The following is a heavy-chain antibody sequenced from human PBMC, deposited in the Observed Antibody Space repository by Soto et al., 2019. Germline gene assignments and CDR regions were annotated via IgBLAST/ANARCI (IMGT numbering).Heavy chain of an antibody. CDR2: IYYSGST. D-gene: IGHD2-15*01. CDR3: ARASGSGALGV. CDR1: GGSISSGDYY. J-gene: IGHJ6*02. V-gene: IGHV4-30-4*01. Sequence: SETLSLTCTVSGGSISSGDYYWSWIRQPPGKGLEWIGYIYYSGSTYYNPSLKSRVTISVDTSKNQFSLKLSSVTAADTAGYYCARASGSGALGVWGQGTTVTVS.